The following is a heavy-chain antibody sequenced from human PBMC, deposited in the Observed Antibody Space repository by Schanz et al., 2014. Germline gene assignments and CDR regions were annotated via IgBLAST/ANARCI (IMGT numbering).Heavy chain of an antibody. CDR1: GGSISSSSYY. D-gene: IGHD1-20*01. V-gene: IGHV4-39*01. J-gene: IGHJ4*02. CDR3: ARHPITSI. CDR2: IYYSGST. Sequence: QLQLQESGPGLVKPSETLSLTCTVSGGSISSSSYYWGWIRQPPGKGLGWIGSIYYSGSTYYNPPLKSRAPISVATSKNQFSRTLSSVTAADTAVYYCARHPITSIWGQGTLVTVSS.